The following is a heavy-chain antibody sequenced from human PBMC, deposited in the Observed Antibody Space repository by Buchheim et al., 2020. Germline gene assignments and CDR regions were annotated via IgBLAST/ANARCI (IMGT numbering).Heavy chain of an antibody. Sequence: QVQLQESGPGLVKPSGTLSLTCAVFGGSISSSNWWSWVRQPPGKGLEWIGEIYHSGSTNYNPSLKSRVTISVDKSKNQFSLRLSSVTAADTAVYYGARMLTRIVVVTREKYYYYGMDVWGQGTT. CDR1: GGSISSSNW. J-gene: IGHJ6*02. D-gene: IGHD3-22*01. V-gene: IGHV4-4*02. CDR3: ARMLTRIVVVTREKYYYYGMDV. CDR2: IYHSGST.